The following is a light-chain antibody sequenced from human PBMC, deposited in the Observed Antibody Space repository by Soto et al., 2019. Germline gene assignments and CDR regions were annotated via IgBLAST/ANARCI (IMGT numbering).Light chain of an antibody. V-gene: IGKV3-15*01. J-gene: IGKJ1*01. CDR3: QQYGSSPRT. CDR2: GAS. CDR1: QSVSRN. Sequence: EIVMTQSPATLSVSPGGRATLSCRASQSVSRNLAWYQQKPGQSPRLLIYGASTRATGVPARFGGSGSGTVFTLPISSLQSEDSALYSCQQYGSSPRTFGQGTKVEIK.